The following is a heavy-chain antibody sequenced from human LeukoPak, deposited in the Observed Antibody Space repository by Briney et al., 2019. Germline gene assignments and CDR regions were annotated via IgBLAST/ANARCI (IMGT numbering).Heavy chain of an antibody. CDR3: ASWDYYDNNYFDY. Sequence: PSDTLSLTCAVSGYSISSSNWWGWIRQPPGKGLEWIGSIYYSGSTYYNPSLKSRVTISVDTSKNQFSLKLSSVTAADTAVYYCASWDYYDNNYFDYWGQGTLVTVSS. CDR2: IYYSGST. V-gene: IGHV4-28*01. D-gene: IGHD3-22*01. J-gene: IGHJ4*02. CDR1: GYSISSSNW.